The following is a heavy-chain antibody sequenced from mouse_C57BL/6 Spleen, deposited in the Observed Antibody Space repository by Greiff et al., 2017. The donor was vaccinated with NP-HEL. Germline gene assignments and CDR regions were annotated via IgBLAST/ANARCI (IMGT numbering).Heavy chain of an antibody. CDR1: GFSFTSYG. Sequence: VKLVESGPGLVAPSQSLSITCTVSGFSFTSYGVHWVRQPPGKGLEWLVVIWSDGSTTYNSALKSRLSISKDNSKSQVFLKMNSLQTDDTAMYYCARQDGYDADYAMDYWGQGTSVTVSS. CDR3: ARQDGYDADYAMDY. D-gene: IGHD2-2*01. V-gene: IGHV2-6-1*01. J-gene: IGHJ4*01. CDR2: IWSDGST.